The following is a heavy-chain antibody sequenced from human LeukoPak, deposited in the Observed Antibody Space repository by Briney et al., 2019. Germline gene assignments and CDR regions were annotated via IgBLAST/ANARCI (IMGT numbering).Heavy chain of an antibody. CDR2: ISAYNGNT. CDR1: GYTFTSYG. J-gene: IGHJ5*02. D-gene: IGHD2-15*01. Sequence: ASVKVSCTASGYTFTSYGISWVRQAPGQGLEWMGWISAYNGNTNYAQKLQGRVTMTTDTSTSIVYMELRSLRSDDTAVYYCARDRGWELGYCSGGSCYDENWFDPWGQGTLVTVSS. CDR3: ARDRGWELGYCSGGSCYDENWFDP. V-gene: IGHV1-18*01.